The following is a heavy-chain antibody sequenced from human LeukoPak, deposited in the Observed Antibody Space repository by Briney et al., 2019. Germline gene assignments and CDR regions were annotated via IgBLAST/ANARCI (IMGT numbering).Heavy chain of an antibody. J-gene: IGHJ4*02. V-gene: IGHV4-59*08. CDR3: ARQMVRGVIFDY. D-gene: IGHD3-10*01. Sequence: ETLSLTCTVSGGSISSYYWSWIRQPPGKGLEWIGYIYYSGSTNYNPSLKSRVAISVDTSKNQFSLKLSSVTAADTAVYYCARQMVRGVIFDYWGQGTLVTVSS. CDR1: GGSISSYY. CDR2: IYYSGST.